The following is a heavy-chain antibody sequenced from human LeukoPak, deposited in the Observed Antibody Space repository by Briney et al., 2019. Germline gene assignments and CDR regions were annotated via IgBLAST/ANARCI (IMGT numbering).Heavy chain of an antibody. CDR1: GFTVFNNY. CDR3: ARGLTNDY. CDR2: IYSGGSA. D-gene: IGHD2-2*01. V-gene: IGHV3-66*01. J-gene: IGHJ4*02. Sequence: GGSLRLSCAASGFTVFNNYMTWVRQAPGKGLEWVSVIYSGGSAYYADSVKGRFTISRDNSKNTLYLQMNSLRAEDTAVYYCARGLTNDYWGQGTLVTVSS.